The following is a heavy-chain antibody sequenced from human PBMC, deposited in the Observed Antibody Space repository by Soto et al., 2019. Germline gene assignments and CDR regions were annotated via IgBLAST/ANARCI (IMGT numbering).Heavy chain of an antibody. CDR1: GFTFSSYG. CDR2: IWYDGSNK. CDR3: AREGTYCSGGRCYPHIDY. J-gene: IGHJ4*02. V-gene: IGHV3-33*01. Sequence: QVQLVESGGGVVQPGRSLRLSCAASGFTFSSYGMHWVRQAPGKGLEWVAVIWYDGSNKYYADSVKGRFTISRDNSKNTLYLQMNSLRAEDTAVYYCAREGTYCSGGRCYPHIDYWGQGTLVTVSS. D-gene: IGHD2-15*01.